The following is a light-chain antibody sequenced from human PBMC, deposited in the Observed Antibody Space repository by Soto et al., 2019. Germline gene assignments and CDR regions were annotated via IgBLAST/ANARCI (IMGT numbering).Light chain of an antibody. CDR2: EVT. Sequence: QSVLTQPASVSGSPGQSITISCTGTSGDVGAYNYVSWFQQHPGKAPKLIIFEVTNRPSGISIRFSGSKSGNTASLTISGLQAEDEADYYCSSYTTFNPLVIFGGGTQLTVL. CDR3: SSYTTFNPLVI. J-gene: IGLJ2*01. V-gene: IGLV2-14*01. CDR1: SGDVGAYNY.